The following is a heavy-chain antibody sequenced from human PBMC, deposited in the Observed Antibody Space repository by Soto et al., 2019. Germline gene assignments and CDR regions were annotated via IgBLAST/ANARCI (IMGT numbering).Heavy chain of an antibody. Sequence: QVQLVQSGAEEKKPGASVKVSCKASGYTFTSYAMDWVRQAPGQRLEWMGWINAGNGNTKYSQKFQGRVTITRDTSASTAYLALSSLRSDVTAVYYSARDSRINFAYWGQGTLVTVSS. CDR3: ARDSRINFAY. J-gene: IGHJ4*02. D-gene: IGHD2-15*01. CDR2: INAGNGNT. V-gene: IGHV1-3*05. CDR1: GYTFTSYA.